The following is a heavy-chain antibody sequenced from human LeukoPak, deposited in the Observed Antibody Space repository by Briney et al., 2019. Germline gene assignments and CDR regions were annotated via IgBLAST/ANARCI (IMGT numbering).Heavy chain of an antibody. D-gene: IGHD2-2*01. J-gene: IGHJ4*02. CDR2: ISSSSSYI. CDR3: ARHDIVVVPAAMGPLDY. Sequence: GGSLRLSCAASGFTFSSYSMNWVRQAPGKGLEWVSSISSSSSYIYYADSVKGRFTISRDNAKNSLYLQMNSLRAEDTAVYYCARHDIVVVPAAMGPLDYWGQGTLVTVSS. CDR1: GFTFSSYS. V-gene: IGHV3-21*01.